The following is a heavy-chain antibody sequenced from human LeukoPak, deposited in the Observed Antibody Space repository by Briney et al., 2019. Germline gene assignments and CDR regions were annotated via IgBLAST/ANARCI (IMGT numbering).Heavy chain of an antibody. CDR1: GFTFSSYA. J-gene: IGHJ4*02. D-gene: IGHD5-18*01. V-gene: IGHV3-23*01. CDR2: ITASGGNT. CDR3: AKGNGYSYGRYYFDY. Sequence: GGSLRLSCAASGFTFSSYAMGWVRQAPGKGLEWVSAITASGGNTYYADSVKGRFTISRYNSKTTLYLQANSLRAEGTAVYYCAKGNGYSYGRYYFDYWGQGTLVTVSS.